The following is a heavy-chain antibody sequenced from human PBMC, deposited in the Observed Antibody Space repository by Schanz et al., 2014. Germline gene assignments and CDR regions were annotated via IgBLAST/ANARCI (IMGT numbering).Heavy chain of an antibody. CDR3: AFDRDDAYDI. D-gene: IGHD3-9*01. V-gene: IGHV3-23*04. J-gene: IGHJ3*02. CDR2: IAGDGGGP. Sequence: EVQLEVSGGGLVQPGGSLKLSCSASGFTFRNYALSWVRQAPGKGLEWVSVIAGDGGGPNYVDSVKGRFTISRDNSDNTLYLQMNNLRAEDTAVYYCAFDRDDAYDIWGQGTTVTVSS. CDR1: GFTFRNYA.